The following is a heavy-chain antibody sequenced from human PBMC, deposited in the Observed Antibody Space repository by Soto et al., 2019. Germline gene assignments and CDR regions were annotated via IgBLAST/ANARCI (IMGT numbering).Heavy chain of an antibody. CDR2: TSYDGINK. D-gene: IGHD5-18*01. CDR1: GFTLSTYS. V-gene: IGHV3-30-3*01. CDR3: ARIRSAMSKGDAYDV. Sequence: QVQLVESGGGVVQPGTSLRLACAASGFTLSTYSMYWVRQTPGTGLEWVTVTSYDGINKYYADSVKGRFTVSRDNSKNTMYLQMDSLRPEDSAVYYCARIRSAMSKGDAYDVWGQGTMVAV. J-gene: IGHJ3*01.